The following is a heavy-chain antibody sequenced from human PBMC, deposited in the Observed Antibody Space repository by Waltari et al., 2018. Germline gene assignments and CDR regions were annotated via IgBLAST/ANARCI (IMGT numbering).Heavy chain of an antibody. CDR3: AREYSSFEPIFDY. D-gene: IGHD5-12*01. Sequence: QVQLQQWGAGLLKPSETLSVTCEAVDDSFSKYYWVWIRQSPGKGLEWIGEINRSGSTNYNPSLKGRVTISLDMSKKQVSLRVTSVTAADTAVYYCAREYSSFEPIFDYWGRGTLVTVSS. CDR1: DDSFSKYY. J-gene: IGHJ4*02. CDR2: INRSGST. V-gene: IGHV4-34*02.